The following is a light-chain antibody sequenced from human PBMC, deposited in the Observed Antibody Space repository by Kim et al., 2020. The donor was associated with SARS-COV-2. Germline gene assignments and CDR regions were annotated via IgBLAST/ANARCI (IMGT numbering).Light chain of an antibody. Sequence: LSASVGDRVTITCRASQNIHSWLAWYQQKPGKAPKLLIYKASSLESGVPSRFSGSGSGTEFTLTISLQPDDFATYYCQQYNAHRTFGQGTKVDIK. CDR2: KAS. V-gene: IGKV1-5*03. J-gene: IGKJ1*01. CDR1: QNIHSW. CDR3: QQYNAHRT.